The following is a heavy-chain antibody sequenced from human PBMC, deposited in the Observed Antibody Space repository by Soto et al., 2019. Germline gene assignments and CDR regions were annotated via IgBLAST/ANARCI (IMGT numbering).Heavy chain of an antibody. CDR3: AGSGGGLDY. Sequence: EVQLVESGGGLVQPGESLRLSCAASGFTVSNYHMTWVRQAPGKGLEWVSAVYADGATSHADSVKDRFTVSRDNSRNTLNRQMGGLRAGDTAVSYCAGSGGGLDYWGQGTLVTVSS. D-gene: IGHD3-10*01. J-gene: IGHJ4*02. V-gene: IGHV3-66*01. CDR2: VYADGAT. CDR1: GFTVSNYH.